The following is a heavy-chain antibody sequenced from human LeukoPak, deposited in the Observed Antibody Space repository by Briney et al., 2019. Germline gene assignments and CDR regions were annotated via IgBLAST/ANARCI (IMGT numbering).Heavy chain of an antibody. D-gene: IGHD2-2*01. CDR2: IYSTGST. J-gene: IGHJ6*02. V-gene: IGHV4-4*07. CDR3: ARGICSSTSCYYYFYGLDV. CDR1: GGSISSSY. Sequence: SETLSLTCSVSGGSISSSYWSWFRQPAGKGLEWIGRIYSTGSTNYNPSLKSRVTMSLDTSKKQFSLKLSSVTAADTAVYYWARGICSSTSCYYYFYGLDVWGQGTAVTVSS.